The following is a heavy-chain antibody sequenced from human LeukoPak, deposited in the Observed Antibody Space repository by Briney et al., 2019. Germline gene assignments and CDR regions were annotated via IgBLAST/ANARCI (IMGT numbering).Heavy chain of an antibody. CDR2: ISGSGGIT. Sequence: PGGSLRLSCAASGFTFSSYAMSSVPQAPGKGLEWVSAISGSGGITYYADSVKGRFTISRDNSKNTLYLQMDRLRAEDRDVYYCAKAADYCDYVGWFEPWGQGTVVTVSS. V-gene: IGHV3-23*01. D-gene: IGHD3-16*01. J-gene: IGHJ5*02. CDR3: AKAADYCDYVGWFEP. CDR1: GFTFSSYA.